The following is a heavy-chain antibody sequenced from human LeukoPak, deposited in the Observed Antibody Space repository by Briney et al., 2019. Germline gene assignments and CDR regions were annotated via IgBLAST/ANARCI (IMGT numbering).Heavy chain of an antibody. CDR3: AKGYCSSTSCYLLGYYGMDV. CDR2: ISWNSGSI. CDR1: GFTFDDYA. Sequence: GGSLRLSCAASGFTFDDYAMHWVRQAPGKGLEWVSGISWNSGSIGYADSVKGRFTISRDNAKNSLYLQMNSLRAEDTAVYYCAKGYCSSTSCYLLGYYGMDVWGQGTTVTVSS. J-gene: IGHJ6*02. D-gene: IGHD2-2*01. V-gene: IGHV3-9*01.